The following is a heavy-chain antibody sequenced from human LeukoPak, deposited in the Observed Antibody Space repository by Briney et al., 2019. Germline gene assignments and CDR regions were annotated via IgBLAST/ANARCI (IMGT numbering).Heavy chain of an antibody. CDR2: INPNSGGT. D-gene: IGHD1-26*01. CDR3: ARAGWHSGSYSVI. J-gene: IGHJ4*02. CDR1: GYTFTGYC. Sequence: GASVKVSCKASGYTFTGYCMHWVRQAPGQGLEWMGWINPNSGGTNYAQKFQGRVTMTRDTSISTAYMELSRLRSDDTAVYYCARAGWHSGSYSVIWGQGTLVTVSS. V-gene: IGHV1-2*02.